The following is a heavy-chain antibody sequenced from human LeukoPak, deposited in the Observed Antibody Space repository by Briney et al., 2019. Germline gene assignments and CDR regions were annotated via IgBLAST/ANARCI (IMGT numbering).Heavy chain of an antibody. Sequence: SETLSLTCTVSGGSISSYYWSWIRQPAGKGLEWIGRIYTSGSTNYNPSLKSRVTMSVDTSKNQFSLKLSSVTAADTAVYYCARGARTAASTFYFDYWGQGTLVTVSS. CDR1: GGSISSYY. CDR2: IYTSGST. D-gene: IGHD6-13*01. V-gene: IGHV4-4*07. CDR3: ARGARTAASTFYFDY. J-gene: IGHJ4*02.